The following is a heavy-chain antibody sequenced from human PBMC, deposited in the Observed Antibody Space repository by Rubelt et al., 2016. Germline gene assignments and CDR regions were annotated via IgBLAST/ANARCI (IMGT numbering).Heavy chain of an antibody. D-gene: IGHD6-13*01. CDR2: INHSGST. Sequence: QVQLQQWGAGLLKPSETLSLTCAVYGGSFSGYYWSWIRQPPGKGLEWIGEINHSGSTNYNPSLRGGGPIAVEPSKNQFSLKVSSVTAADTAVYYCARGKAAAGTDYWGQGTLVTVSS. CDR3: ARGKAAAGTDY. V-gene: IGHV4-34*01. J-gene: IGHJ4*02. CDR1: GGSFSGYY.